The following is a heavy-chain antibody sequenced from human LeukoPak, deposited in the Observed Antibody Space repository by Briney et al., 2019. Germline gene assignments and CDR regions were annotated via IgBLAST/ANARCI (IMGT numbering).Heavy chain of an antibody. J-gene: IGHJ4*02. CDR1: GFTFSSYG. CDR3: AKDQYSSSYYFDY. CDR2: IRYDGSNK. V-gene: IGHV3-30*02. Sequence: GGSLRLSCAASGFTFSSYGMHWVRQAPGKGLEWVAFIRYDGSNKYYTDSVKGRFTISRDSSKNTPYLQMNSLRAEDTAVYYCAKDQYSSSYYFDYWGQGTLVTVSS. D-gene: IGHD6-6*01.